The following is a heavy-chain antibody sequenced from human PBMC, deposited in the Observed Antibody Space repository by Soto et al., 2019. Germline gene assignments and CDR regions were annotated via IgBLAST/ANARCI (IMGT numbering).Heavy chain of an antibody. Sequence: VQLQESGPGLVKPSETLSLTCTVSGGSVSSGSYYWTWIRQPPGKGLEWLGYIYYSGTTNYNPPLKSRITISVDTSGNQFSLKLSSVTAADTAVYFCARTYYTTTACQAHGIDVWGQGTTVTVSS. D-gene: IGHD4-4*01. CDR3: ARTYYTTTACQAHGIDV. CDR1: GGSVSSGSYY. CDR2: IYYSGTT. V-gene: IGHV4-61*01. J-gene: IGHJ6*02.